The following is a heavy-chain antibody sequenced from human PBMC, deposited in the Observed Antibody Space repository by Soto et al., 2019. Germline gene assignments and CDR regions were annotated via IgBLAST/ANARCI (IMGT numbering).Heavy chain of an antibody. V-gene: IGHV2-5*02. D-gene: IGHD4-17*01. Sequence: QITLKESGPTLVKPTQTLTLTCTFSGFSLSTSGVGVGWIRQPPGKALEWLALIYWDDDKRYSPSLKSRLTITKDTSKKQVVLTMTNMDPVDTATYYCAHSLYGDHIEGFDYWGQGTLVTVSS. CDR1: GFSLSTSGVG. CDR3: AHSLYGDHIEGFDY. CDR2: IYWDDDK. J-gene: IGHJ4*02.